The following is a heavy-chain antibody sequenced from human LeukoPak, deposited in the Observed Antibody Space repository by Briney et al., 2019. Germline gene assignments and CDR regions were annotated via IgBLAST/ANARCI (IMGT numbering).Heavy chain of an antibody. CDR3: ARELVEMENYSYFDY. J-gene: IGHJ4*02. CDR1: GFTFSSYG. Sequence: PGGSLRLSCAASGFTFSSYGMHWVRQAPGRGLEWVAVIWYDGSNKYYADSVKGRFTISRDNSKNTLYLQMNSLRAEDTAVYYCARELVEMENYSYFDYWGQGTLVTVSS. V-gene: IGHV3-33*01. D-gene: IGHD5-24*01. CDR2: IWYDGSNK.